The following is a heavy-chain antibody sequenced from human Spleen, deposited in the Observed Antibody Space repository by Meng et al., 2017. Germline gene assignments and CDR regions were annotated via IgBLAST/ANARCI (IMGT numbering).Heavy chain of an antibody. CDR2: INPDGATT. V-gene: IGHV1-2*06. D-gene: IGHD6-13*01. J-gene: IGHJ4*02. CDR1: GDSITNYF. CDR3: ARDEDISAAGKLFGDY. Sequence: GELVQSGDEGKKPGASVKVSCKASGDSITNYFFHWVRQAPGQGLEWVAQINPDGATTRYVQRFQGRVTMTGDTSISTAYMELSGLRSDDTAMYYCARDEDISAAGKLFGDYWGQGTLVTVSS.